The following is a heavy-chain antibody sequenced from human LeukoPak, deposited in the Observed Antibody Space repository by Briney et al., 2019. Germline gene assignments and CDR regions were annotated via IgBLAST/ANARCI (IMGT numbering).Heavy chain of an antibody. V-gene: IGHV4-38-2*02. D-gene: IGHD4-17*01. CDR2: IYHSGST. CDR3: ARDMAYGDYGD. CDR1: DYSISSDYY. J-gene: IGHJ4*02. Sequence: SETLSLTCSVSDYSISSDYYWGWIRQPPGKGLEWIGSIYHSGSTYYNASLKSRVTISVDTSKNQFSLNLRSVTAADTALYYCARDMAYGDYGDWGQGTLVTVSS.